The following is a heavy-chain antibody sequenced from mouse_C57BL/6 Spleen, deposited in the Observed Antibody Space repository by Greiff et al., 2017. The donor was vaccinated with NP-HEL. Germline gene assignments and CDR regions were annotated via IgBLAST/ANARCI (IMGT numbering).Heavy chain of an antibody. Sequence: EVQLVESEGGLVQPGSSMKLSCTASGFTFSDYYMAWVRQVPEKGLEWVANINYDGSSTYYLDSLKSRFIISRDNAKNILYLQMSSLKSEDTATYYCARDQVEGYFDVWGTGTTVTVSS. V-gene: IGHV5-16*01. D-gene: IGHD1-1*01. J-gene: IGHJ1*03. CDR3: ARDQVEGYFDV. CDR2: INYDGSST. CDR1: GFTFSDYY.